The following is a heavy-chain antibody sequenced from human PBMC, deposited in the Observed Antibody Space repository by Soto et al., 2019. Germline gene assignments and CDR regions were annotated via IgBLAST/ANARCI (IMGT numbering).Heavy chain of an antibody. D-gene: IGHD3-22*01. CDR1: VGTFSSYA. CDR2: IIPIFGTA. J-gene: IGHJ6*02. CDR3: ARVGIVVITTHYYYYGMDV. V-gene: IGHV1-69*13. Sequence: SVKVSCKASVGTFSSYAISWVRQAPGQGLEWMGGIIPIFGTANYAQKFQGRVTITADESTSTAYMELSSLRSEDTAVYYCARVGIVVITTHYYYYGMDVWGQGTTVTVSS.